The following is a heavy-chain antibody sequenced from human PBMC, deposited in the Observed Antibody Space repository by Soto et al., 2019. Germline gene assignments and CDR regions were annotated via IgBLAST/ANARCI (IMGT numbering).Heavy chain of an antibody. V-gene: IGHV4-59*01. D-gene: IGHD4-17*01. J-gene: IGHJ6*02. CDR3: ARGTERDYYYYYGMDV. CDR1: GGSISSYY. Sequence: QVQLQESGPGLVKPSETLSLTYTVSGGSISSYYWSWIRQPPGKGLEWIGYIYYSGSTNYNPSLKSRVTISVDTSKNQFSLKLSSVTAADTAVYYCARGTERDYYYYYGMDVWGQGTTVTVSS. CDR2: IYYSGST.